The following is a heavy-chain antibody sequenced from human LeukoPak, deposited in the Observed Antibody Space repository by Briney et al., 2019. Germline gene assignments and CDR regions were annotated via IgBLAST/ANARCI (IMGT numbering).Heavy chain of an antibody. D-gene: IGHD2-2*01. Sequence: SETLSLTCTVSGGSISSGGYYWSWIRQHPGKGLEWIGYIYYSGSTYYNPSLKSRVTISVDTSKNQFSLKLSSVTAADTAVYYCARGWEYYCSSTSCYRPRWFDPWGQGTLVTASS. CDR1: GGSISSGGYY. CDR3: ARGWEYYCSSTSCYRPRWFDP. V-gene: IGHV4-31*03. CDR2: IYYSGST. J-gene: IGHJ5*02.